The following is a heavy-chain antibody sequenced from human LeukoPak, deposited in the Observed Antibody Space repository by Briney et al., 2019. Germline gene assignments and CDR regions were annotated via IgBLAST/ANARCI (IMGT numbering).Heavy chain of an antibody. J-gene: IGHJ4*02. D-gene: IGHD3-3*01. CDR3: ANTFSYDFWSGYQPFDY. Sequence: PSESLIHAFASYGYTLSSYAMRSVRRTPGWGVGRVHAISGSGGSTYYVDSVSGRFTGPRDKSKKTRSLQMNILRAGGTSRYYWANTFSYDFWSGYQPFDYWGQGTLVTVSS. V-gene: IGHV3-23*01. CDR2: ISGSGGST. CDR1: GYTLSSYA.